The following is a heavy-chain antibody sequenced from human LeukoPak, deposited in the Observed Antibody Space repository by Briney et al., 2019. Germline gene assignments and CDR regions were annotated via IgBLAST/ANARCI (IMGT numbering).Heavy chain of an antibody. CDR3: ARGASTTHAFDI. V-gene: IGHV4-39*07. D-gene: IGHD1-1*01. Sequence: SETLSLTCTVSGGSISGTNYYWGWIRQPPGKGLEWIGSIYYSGSTYYNPSLKSRVTISVDTSKNQFSLKLSSVTAADTAVYYCARGASTTHAFDIWGQGTMVTVSS. J-gene: IGHJ3*02. CDR2: IYYSGST. CDR1: GGSISGTNYY.